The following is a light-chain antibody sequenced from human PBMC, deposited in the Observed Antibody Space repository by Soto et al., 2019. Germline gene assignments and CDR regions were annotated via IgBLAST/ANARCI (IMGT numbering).Light chain of an antibody. J-gene: IGLJ3*02. CDR3: ETWGSTIWV. CDR2: VEGSGNY. Sequence: QSVLTQSSSASASLGSSVKLTCTLSSGDSNDLIAWHQQQPGKAPRYMMKVEGSGNYNRGRGVPDRFSGSSSGADRYLTISNLQSEDEADYYCETWGSTIWVFGGGTKVTVL. V-gene: IGLV4-60*03. CDR1: SGDSNDL.